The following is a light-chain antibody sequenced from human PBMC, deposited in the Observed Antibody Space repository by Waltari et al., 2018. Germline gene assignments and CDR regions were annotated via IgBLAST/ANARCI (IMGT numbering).Light chain of an antibody. Sequence: QSALTQPASVSGSPGPSIPLPFPGSNRNIWTYSPFPSFQHRPGQAPNLIIYEVSQRPPGVSVRVSGSKSGNTASLTISGLQAEDEADYYCCSYAGSVPYVFGTGTTVTVL. V-gene: IGLV2-23*02. CDR3: CSYAGSVPYV. CDR1: NRNIWTYSP. J-gene: IGLJ1*01. CDR2: EVS.